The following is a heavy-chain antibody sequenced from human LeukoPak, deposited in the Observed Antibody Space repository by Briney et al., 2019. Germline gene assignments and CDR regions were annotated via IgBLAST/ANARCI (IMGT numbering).Heavy chain of an antibody. J-gene: IGHJ4*02. CDR1: GYTFTSYG. CDR3: ARGSIRGVSADY. V-gene: IGHV1-8*01. D-gene: IGHD3-10*01. Sequence: ASVKVSCKASGYTFTSYGISWVRQATGQGLEWMGWMNPNSGNTGYAQKFQGRVTMTRNTSIGTAYMELSSLRSEDTAVYYCARGSIRGVSADYWGQGTLVTVSS. CDR2: MNPNSGNT.